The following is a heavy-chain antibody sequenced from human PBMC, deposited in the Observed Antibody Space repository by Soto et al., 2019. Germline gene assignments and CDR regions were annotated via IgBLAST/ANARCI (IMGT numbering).Heavy chain of an antibody. V-gene: IGHV4-34*01. CDR1: GGSFSGYY. D-gene: IGHD3-16*02. CDR3: ASGLGFYIWGSYRYYYDY. CDR2: INHSGST. J-gene: IGHJ4*02. Sequence: PSETLSLTCAVYGGSFSGYYWSWIRQPPGKGLEWIGEINHSGSTNYNPSLKSRVTISVDTSKNQFSLKLSSVTAADTAVYYCASGLGFYIWGSYRYYYDYWGQGTLVTVSS.